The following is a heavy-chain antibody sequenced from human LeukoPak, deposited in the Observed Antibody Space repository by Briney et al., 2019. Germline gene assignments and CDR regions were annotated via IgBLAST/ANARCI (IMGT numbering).Heavy chain of an antibody. V-gene: IGHV4-30-4*01. J-gene: IGHJ4*02. Sequence: SQTLSLTCTVSGGSISSGDYYWSWIRQPPGKGLEWIGYIYYSGSTYYNPSLKSRVTISVDTSKNQFSLKLSSVTAADTAVYYCARFHQVLRYFDWPKCYFDYWGQGTLVTVSS. CDR3: ARFHQVLRYFDWPKCYFDY. CDR2: IYYSGST. D-gene: IGHD3-9*01. CDR1: GGSISSGDYY.